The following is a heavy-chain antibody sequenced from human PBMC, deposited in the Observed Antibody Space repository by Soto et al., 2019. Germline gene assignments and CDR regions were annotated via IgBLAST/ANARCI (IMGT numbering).Heavy chain of an antibody. D-gene: IGHD2-8*01. Sequence: GPEVKKPGASVKVSCKASGYTFSSYGITWVRQAPGQGLEWMGWITTYNGNTNYAQKLQGRVTMTTDTSTTTAYMELRSLRSDDTAVYYCARIPNERGGWFDPWGQGTLVTVSS. V-gene: IGHV1-18*01. J-gene: IGHJ5*02. CDR1: GYTFSSYG. CDR2: ITTYNGNT. CDR3: ARIPNERGGWFDP.